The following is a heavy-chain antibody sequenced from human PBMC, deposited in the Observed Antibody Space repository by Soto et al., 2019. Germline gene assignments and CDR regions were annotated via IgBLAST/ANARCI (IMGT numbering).Heavy chain of an antibody. CDR2: ISWNSGSI. J-gene: IGHJ6*03. Sequence: GGSLRLSCAASGFTFDDYAMHWVRQAPGKGLEWVSGISWNSGSIGYADSVKGRFTISRDNAKNSLYLQMNSLRAEETALYYCAKDGFGKQWLVRSPRDYYYYYMDVWGKGTTVTVSS. CDR3: AKDGFGKQWLVRSPRDYYYYYMDV. D-gene: IGHD6-19*01. CDR1: GFTFDDYA. V-gene: IGHV3-9*01.